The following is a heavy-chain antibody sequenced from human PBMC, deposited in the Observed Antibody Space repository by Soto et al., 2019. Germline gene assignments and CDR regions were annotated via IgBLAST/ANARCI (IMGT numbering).Heavy chain of an antibody. CDR2: ISYDGSKK. CDR1: GFTLSSYA. D-gene: IGHD3-10*01. J-gene: IGHJ4*02. CDR3: ARGSRDAYNTCDY. Sequence: QLVESGGGVVQPGRSLRLSCVASGFTLSSYAFHWVRQAPGKGQEWVTLISYDGSKKYYADPVKGRFTISRDNSKNSVYLEMNSLREEDTATYYCARGSRDAYNTCDYWGQGSLVTVSS. V-gene: IGHV3-30-3*01.